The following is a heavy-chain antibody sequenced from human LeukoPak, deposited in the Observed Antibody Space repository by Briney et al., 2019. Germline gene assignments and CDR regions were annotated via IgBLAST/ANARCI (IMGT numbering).Heavy chain of an antibody. D-gene: IGHD2-15*01. CDR3: ARMVVVVAATTYSGHYGMDV. CDR1: GGPFSGYY. J-gene: IGHJ6*02. Sequence: SETLSLTCAVYGGPFSGYYWSWIRQPPGKGLEGIGEINHSGSTNYNPSLKSRVTISVDTSKNQFSLKLSSVTAADTAVYYCARMVVVVAATTYSGHYGMDVWGQGTTVTVSS. V-gene: IGHV4-34*01. CDR2: INHSGST.